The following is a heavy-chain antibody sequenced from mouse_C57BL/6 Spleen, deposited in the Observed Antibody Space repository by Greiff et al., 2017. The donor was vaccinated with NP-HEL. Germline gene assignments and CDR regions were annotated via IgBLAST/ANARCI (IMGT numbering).Heavy chain of an antibody. J-gene: IGHJ4*01. D-gene: IGHD1-1*01. V-gene: IGHV1-62-2*01. CDR2: FYPGSGSI. CDR3: ARHGEGHPITTVVADYAMDY. CDR1: GYTFTEYT. Sequence: QVQLQQSGAELVKPGASVKLSCKASGYTFTEYTIHWVKQRSGQGLEWIGWFYPGSGSIKYNEKFKDKATLTADKSSSTVYMELSRLTSEDSAVFFCARHGEGHPITTVVADYAMDYWGQGTSVTVSS.